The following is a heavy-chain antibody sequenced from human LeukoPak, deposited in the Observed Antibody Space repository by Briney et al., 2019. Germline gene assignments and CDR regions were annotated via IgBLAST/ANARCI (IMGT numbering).Heavy chain of an antibody. Sequence: ASVKVSCKASGYTFTSYDINWVRQATGQGLEWMGWMNPNSGNTGYAQKFQGRVTITRNTSISTAYMELSSLRSEDTAVYYCARTGNSAGYYYYYMDVWGKGTTVTVSS. J-gene: IGHJ6*03. CDR1: GYTFTSYD. V-gene: IGHV1-8*01. CDR3: ARTGNSAGYYYYYMDV. D-gene: IGHD4-23*01. CDR2: MNPNSGNT.